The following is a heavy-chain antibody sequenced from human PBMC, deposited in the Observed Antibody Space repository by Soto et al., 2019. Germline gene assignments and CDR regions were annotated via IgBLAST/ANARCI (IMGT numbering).Heavy chain of an antibody. CDR2: TIPIFCTA. J-gene: IGHJ3*02. CDR3: ARVQNPELWLQITDAFDI. D-gene: IGHD3-16*01. Sequence: QVQLVQSGAEGKQPGSSVKVSCKASGGTCSSYAISWVRQAPGQGLAWMGGTIPIFCTANYAQKFQGRVTITADESTSTAYMELRRVSSEDTAGYYCARVQNPELWLQITDAFDIWGQGTMLTVSS. V-gene: IGHV1-69*01. CDR1: GGTCSSYA.